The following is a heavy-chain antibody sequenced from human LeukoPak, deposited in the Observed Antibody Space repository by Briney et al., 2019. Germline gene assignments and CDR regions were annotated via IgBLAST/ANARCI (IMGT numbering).Heavy chain of an antibody. CDR3: ARVFSLSGFSYGMNPPNFDY. J-gene: IGHJ4*02. CDR1: GYTFASYG. V-gene: IGHV1-18*01. D-gene: IGHD5-18*01. CDR2: ISAYNGNT. Sequence: GASVKVSCKASGYTFASYGLSWVRQAPGQGLEWMGWISAYNGNTNYAQKLQGRVTMTTDTSTSTSYMEVRSLRSDDTAVYYCARVFSLSGFSYGMNPPNFDYWGQGTLVTVSS.